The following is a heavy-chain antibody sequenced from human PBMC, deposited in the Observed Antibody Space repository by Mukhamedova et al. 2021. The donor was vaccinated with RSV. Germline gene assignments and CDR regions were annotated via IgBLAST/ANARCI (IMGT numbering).Heavy chain of an antibody. D-gene: IGHD6-13*01. J-gene: IGHJ3*02. CDR2: INPNSGGT. CDR3: ARVDRYSSSWRPSYWAFDI. Sequence: EWMGWINPNSGGTNYAQKFQGWVTMTRDTSISTAYMELSRLRSDDTAVYYCARVDRYSSSWRPSYWAFDICGQGTMVTVSS. V-gene: IGHV1-2*04.